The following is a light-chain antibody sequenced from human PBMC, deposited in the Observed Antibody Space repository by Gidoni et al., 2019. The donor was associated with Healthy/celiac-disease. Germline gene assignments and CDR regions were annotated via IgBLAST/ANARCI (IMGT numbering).Light chain of an antibody. J-gene: IGKJ4*01. CDR2: AAS. Sequence: DIQMTKPPSSLSASVGDRVTITCRASQSISSYLNWYQQKPGKAPKLLIYAASSLQSGVPSRFSGSGSGTDFTLTISSLQPEDFATYYCQQSYSTPPTFGGXTKVEIK. CDR3: QQSYSTPPT. V-gene: IGKV1-39*01. CDR1: QSISSY.